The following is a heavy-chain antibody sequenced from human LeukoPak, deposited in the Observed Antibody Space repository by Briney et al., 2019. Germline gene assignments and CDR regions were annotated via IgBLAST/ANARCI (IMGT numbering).Heavy chain of an antibody. CDR3: ARVARRRLLWFGELLPYYYYMDV. CDR1: GFTFSSYA. D-gene: IGHD3-10*01. CDR2: ISSNGGST. Sequence: GGSLRLSCAASGFTFSSYAMHWVRQAPGKGLEYVSAISSNGGSTYYANSVKGGFTISRDNSKNTLYLQMGSLRAEDMAVYYCARVARRRLLWFGELLPYYYYMDVWGKGTTVTISS. J-gene: IGHJ6*03. V-gene: IGHV3-64*01.